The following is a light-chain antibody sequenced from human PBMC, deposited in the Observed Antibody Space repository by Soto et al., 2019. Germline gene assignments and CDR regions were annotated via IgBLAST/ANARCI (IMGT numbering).Light chain of an antibody. CDR2: TTS. Sequence: DIQMTQSPSSLSASVGDRVTIACRASQSINSYLNWYQQKPGKAPKLLIYTTSNLQIGVPSRFSGSGSGTDFTLTISTLQPEDCATYYCQQSDVIPYTFGQGTRLEIK. V-gene: IGKV1-39*01. CDR1: QSINSY. CDR3: QQSDVIPYT. J-gene: IGKJ2*01.